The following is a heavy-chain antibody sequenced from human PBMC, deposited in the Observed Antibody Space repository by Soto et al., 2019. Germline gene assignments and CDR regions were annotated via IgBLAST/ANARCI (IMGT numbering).Heavy chain of an antibody. Sequence: ASVKVSCKASGYIFISYGLSWVRQAPGQGLEWMGWISSSNGNTYYAQNLQGRVTMTTDTSTSTAHMELRSLRSDDTAVYYCARDRASIGATDAFDIWGQGTMVT. CDR3: ARDRASIGATDAFDI. J-gene: IGHJ3*02. CDR2: ISSSNGNT. D-gene: IGHD3-3*01. V-gene: IGHV1-18*01. CDR1: GYIFISYG.